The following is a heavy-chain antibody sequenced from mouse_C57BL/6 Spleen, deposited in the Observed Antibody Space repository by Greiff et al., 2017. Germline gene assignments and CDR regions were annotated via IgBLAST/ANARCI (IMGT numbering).Heavy chain of an antibody. CDR1: GYAFSSYW. Sequence: VQLQQSGAELVKPGASVKISCKASGYAFSSYWMNWVKQRLGKGLEWIGQIYPGDGDTNYNGKFKGKATLTADKSSSTAYMQLSILTSEDSAVYFCARLDYYGSSFYYFDYWGQGTTLTVSS. J-gene: IGHJ2*01. V-gene: IGHV1-80*01. CDR2: IYPGDGDT. CDR3: ARLDYYGSSFYYFDY. D-gene: IGHD1-1*01.